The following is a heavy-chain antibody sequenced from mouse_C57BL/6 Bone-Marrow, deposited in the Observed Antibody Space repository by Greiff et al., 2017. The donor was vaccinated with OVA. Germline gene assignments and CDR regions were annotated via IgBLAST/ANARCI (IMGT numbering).Heavy chain of an antibody. Sequence: VQLQQSGAELVRPGASVKLSCTASGFNIKDDYMHWVKQRPEQGLEWIGWIDPENGDTEYASKFQGKATITADTSSNTAYLQLSSLTSEDTAVYYFTVTGTYPYYFDYWGQGTTLTVSS. V-gene: IGHV14-4*01. CDR1: GFNIKDDY. J-gene: IGHJ2*01. CDR2: IDPENGDT. D-gene: IGHD4-1*01. CDR3: TVTGTYPYYFDY.